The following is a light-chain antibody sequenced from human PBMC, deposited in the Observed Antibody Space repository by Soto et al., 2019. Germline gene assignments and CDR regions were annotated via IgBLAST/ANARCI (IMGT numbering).Light chain of an antibody. CDR2: GNR. V-gene: IGLV1-40*01. Sequence: QTVVTQPPSVSGAPGQRVTISCTGSSSNIGAGYDVHWYQQLPGTAPKLIIFGNRNRPSGVPDRFSGAKSGTSASLAITGLQAEDEADYYCQSYDSSLRGLYVFVTGTKLTVL. J-gene: IGLJ1*01. CDR3: QSYDSSLRGLYV. CDR1: SSNIGAGYD.